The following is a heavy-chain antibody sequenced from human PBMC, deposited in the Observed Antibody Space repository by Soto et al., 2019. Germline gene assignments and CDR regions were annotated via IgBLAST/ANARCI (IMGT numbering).Heavy chain of an antibody. Sequence: GESLKISCKGSGYSFTSYWIGWVRQMPGKGLEWMGIIYPGDSDTRYSPSFQGQVTISADKSISTAYLQWSTLKASDTAMYYCARPRGAYYYYYGMDVWGQGTRVSVCS. J-gene: IGHJ6*02. CDR3: ARPRGAYYYYYGMDV. D-gene: IGHD3-16*01. CDR1: GYSFTSYW. CDR2: IYPGDSDT. V-gene: IGHV5-51*01.